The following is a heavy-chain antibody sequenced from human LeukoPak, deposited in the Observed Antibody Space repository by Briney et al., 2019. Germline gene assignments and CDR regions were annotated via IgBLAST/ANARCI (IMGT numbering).Heavy chain of an antibody. V-gene: IGHV3-23*01. Sequence: GGSLRLSCAASGFTFSSYSMSWVRQAPGKGLEWVSGTSDRGDYTYYADSVKGRFTISRDTSKNTLYLQMNSLRAEDTALYFCAKKAQYDGHYPLDYWGQGALVTVSA. CDR2: TSDRGDYT. CDR3: AKKAQYDGHYPLDY. CDR1: GFTFSSYS. J-gene: IGHJ4*02. D-gene: IGHD4/OR15-4a*01.